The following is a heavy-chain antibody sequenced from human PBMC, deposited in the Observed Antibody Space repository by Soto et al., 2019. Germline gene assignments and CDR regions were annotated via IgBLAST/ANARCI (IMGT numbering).Heavy chain of an antibody. V-gene: IGHV4-34*01. Sequence: SETLSRTCAVYGGSFSGYYWSWIRQPPGKGLEWIGEINHSGSTNYNPSLKSRVTISVDTSKNQFSLKLSSVTAADTAVYYCARASDYAGFYYYYYGMDVWGQGTTVTVSS. J-gene: IGHJ6*02. CDR3: ARASDYAGFYYYYYGMDV. D-gene: IGHD4-17*01. CDR1: GGSFSGYY. CDR2: INHSGST.